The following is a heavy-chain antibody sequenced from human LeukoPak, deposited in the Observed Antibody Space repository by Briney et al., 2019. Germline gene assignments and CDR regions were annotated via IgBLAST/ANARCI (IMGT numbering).Heavy chain of an antibody. CDR1: GFTFSSYG. CDR2: TSYDGSIK. V-gene: IGHV3-30*18. D-gene: IGHD6-19*01. CDR3: AKEHSSGWYARNYFDY. J-gene: IGHJ4*02. Sequence: GGSLRLSCAASGFTFSSYGMHWVRQAPGKGLEWVAVTSYDGSIKYYADSVKGRFTLSRDNSKNTLYLQMNSLRAEDTAVYYCAKEHSSGWYARNYFDYWGQGTLVTVSS.